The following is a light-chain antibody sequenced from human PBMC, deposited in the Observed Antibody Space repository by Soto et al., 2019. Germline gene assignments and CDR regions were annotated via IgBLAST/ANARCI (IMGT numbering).Light chain of an antibody. J-gene: IGLJ2*01. V-gene: IGLV1-51*01. CDR3: GTWDSSLSAVV. CDR2: DNN. Sequence: QSVLTQPPSVSAAPGQKVTLSPSGKSSYIGNNYVSWYQQLPGTAPKLLIYDNNKRPSGIPDRFSGSKSGTSATLGITGLQTGDEADYYCGTWDSSLSAVVFGGGTKVTVL. CDR1: SSYIGNNY.